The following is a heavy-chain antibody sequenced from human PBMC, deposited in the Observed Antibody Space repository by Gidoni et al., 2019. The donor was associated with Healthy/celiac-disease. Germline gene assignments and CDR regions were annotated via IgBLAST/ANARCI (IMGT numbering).Heavy chain of an antibody. J-gene: IGHJ4*02. CDR3: ARDDRPRRWLRSPTFDY. D-gene: IGHD5-12*01. V-gene: IGHV3-30-3*01. Sequence: GGVVQPGRSLRLSCAASGFTFSSYAMHWVRQAPGKGLEWVAVISYDGSNKYYADSVKGRFTISRDNSKNTLYLQMNSLRAEDTAVYYCARDDRPRRWLRSPTFDYWGQGTLVTVSS. CDR2: ISYDGSNK. CDR1: GFTFSSYA.